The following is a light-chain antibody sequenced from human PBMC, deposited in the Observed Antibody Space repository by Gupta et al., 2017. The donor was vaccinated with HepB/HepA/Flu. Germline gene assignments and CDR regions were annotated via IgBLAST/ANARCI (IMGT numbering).Light chain of an antibody. CDR2: LGS. V-gene: IGKV2-28*01. J-gene: IGKJ1*01. Sequence: DIVMTQSPLSLPVTPGEPASISCRSSQSLLHSNGYNYLDWYLQKPGQAPQLLIYLGSNRASGVPDRVSVSGSGTDFTLKISRVEAEDVGVYYCMQALQAPPWTFGQGTKVEIK. CDR3: MQALQAPPWT. CDR1: QSLLHSNGYNY.